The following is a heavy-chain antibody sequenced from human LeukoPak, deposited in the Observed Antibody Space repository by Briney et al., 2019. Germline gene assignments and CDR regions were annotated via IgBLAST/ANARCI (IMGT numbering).Heavy chain of an antibody. V-gene: IGHV4-34*01. J-gene: IGHJ4*02. CDR1: GGSFSGYY. CDR3: ARGLQTGTSY. CDR2: INHSGST. Sequence: SETLSLTCAVYGGSFSGYYWSWIRQPPGKGLEWIGEINHSGSTNYNPSLKSRVTISVDTSKNQFSLKLSSVTAADTAVYYCARGLQTGTSYWGQGTLVSVST. D-gene: IGHD1-1*01.